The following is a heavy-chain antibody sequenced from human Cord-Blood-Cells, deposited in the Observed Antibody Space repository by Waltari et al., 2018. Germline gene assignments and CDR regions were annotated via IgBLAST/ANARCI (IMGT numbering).Heavy chain of an antibody. CDR3: ARDHLGYCSSTSCYTAFGLAFDI. CDR1: GGSISSYY. J-gene: IGHJ3*02. Sequence: QVQLQESGPGLVKPSETLSLTCTVSGGSISSYYWSWIRPPAGKGLEWIGRIYTSGSTNYNPSLKSRVTMSVDTSKNQFSLKLSSVTAADTAVYYCARDHLGYCSSTSCYTAFGLAFDIWGQGTMVTVSS. V-gene: IGHV4-4*07. CDR2: IYTSGST. D-gene: IGHD2-2*02.